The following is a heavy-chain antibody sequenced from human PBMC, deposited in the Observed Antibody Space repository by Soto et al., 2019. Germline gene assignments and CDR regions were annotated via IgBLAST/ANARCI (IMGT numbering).Heavy chain of an antibody. CDR2: ISSNGGST. V-gene: IGHV3-64*01. D-gene: IGHD4-17*01. CDR1: GFTFSSYA. Sequence: EVQLVESGGGLVQPGGSLRLSCAASGFTFSSYAMHWVRQAPGKGLEYVSAISSNGGSTYYANSVKGRFTISRDNSKNTLYLQMGSLRAEDMAVYYCAREGGDYGDLRAWYFDLWGRGTLVTVSS. CDR3: AREGGDYGDLRAWYFDL. J-gene: IGHJ2*01.